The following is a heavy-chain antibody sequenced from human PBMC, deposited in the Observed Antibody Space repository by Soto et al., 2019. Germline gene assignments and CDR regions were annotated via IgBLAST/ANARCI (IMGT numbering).Heavy chain of an antibody. V-gene: IGHV3-7*01. CDR3: ARVVSDFWTRYYYGMDV. D-gene: IGHD3-3*01. Sequence: SLRLSCAASGFTFSSYWMSWVRQAPGKGLEWVANIKQDGSEKYYVDSVKGRFTISRDNAKNSLYLQMNSLRAEDTAVYYCARVVSDFWTRYYYGMDVWGQGTTVTVSS. J-gene: IGHJ6*02. CDR2: IKQDGSEK. CDR1: GFTFSSYW.